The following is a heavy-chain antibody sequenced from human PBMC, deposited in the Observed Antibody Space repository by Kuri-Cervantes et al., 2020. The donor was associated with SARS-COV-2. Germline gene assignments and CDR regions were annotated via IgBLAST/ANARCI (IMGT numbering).Heavy chain of an antibody. V-gene: IGHV1-2*02. CDR3: ATDQGGWKGFDY. J-gene: IGHJ4*02. CDR1: GYTFTGYY. Sequence: ASVKVSCKASGYTFTGYYMHWVRQAPGQGLEWMGWINPNGGGTNYAQKFQGRVTMTRDTSISTAYMELSSLRSEDTAVYYCATDQGGWKGFDYWGQGTLVTVSS. D-gene: IGHD1-1*01. CDR2: INPNGGGT.